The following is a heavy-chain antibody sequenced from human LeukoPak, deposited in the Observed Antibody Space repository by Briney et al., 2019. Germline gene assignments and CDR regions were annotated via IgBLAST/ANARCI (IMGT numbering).Heavy chain of an antibody. V-gene: IGHV1-2*02. D-gene: IGHD6-13*01. Sequence: ASVKVSCKASGYTFTGYYMHWVRQAPGQGLEWMGWINPNSGGTNYAQKFQGRVTMTRDTSISTAYMELSSLRSEDTAVYYCAIHSSSWDYYFDYWGQGTLVTVSS. J-gene: IGHJ4*02. CDR2: INPNSGGT. CDR1: GYTFTGYY. CDR3: AIHSSSWDYYFDY.